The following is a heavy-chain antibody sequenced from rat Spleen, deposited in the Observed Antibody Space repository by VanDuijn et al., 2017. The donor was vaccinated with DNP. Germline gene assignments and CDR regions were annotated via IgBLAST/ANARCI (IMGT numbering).Heavy chain of an antibody. D-gene: IGHD4-3*01. CDR1: GFSLSSYG. CDR2: ISSGGNT. J-gene: IGHJ3*01. Sequence: QVQLKESGPGLVQPSQTLTLTCSVSGFSLSSYGVSWIRQPPGKGLEWIALISSGGNTYYNLVFKSRLSISRDTSKSQVFLKMNSFQTEDTAMYFCARMGGTPHWFAYWGQGTLVTVSS. CDR3: ARMGGTPHWFAY. V-gene: IGHV2S8*01.